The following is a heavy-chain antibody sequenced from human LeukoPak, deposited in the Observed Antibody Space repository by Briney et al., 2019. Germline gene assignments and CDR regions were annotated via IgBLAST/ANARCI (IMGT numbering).Heavy chain of an antibody. J-gene: IGHJ3*02. V-gene: IGHV4-38-2*02. Sequence: PSETLSLTCTVSGYSISSDYYWGWIRQPPGKGLEWIGSIYDSESTYYNPSLKTRVTISVDTSKNQFSLKLSSVTAADTAVYYCARVLATGVPGAFDIWGQGTMVTVSA. CDR1: GYSISSDYY. D-gene: IGHD3-10*01. CDR3: ARVLATGVPGAFDI. CDR2: IYDSEST.